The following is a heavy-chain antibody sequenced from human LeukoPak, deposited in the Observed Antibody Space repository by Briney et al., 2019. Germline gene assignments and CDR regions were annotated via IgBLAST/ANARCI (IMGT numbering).Heavy chain of an antibody. CDR2: INHSGST. J-gene: IGHJ6*03. D-gene: IGHD6-13*01. CDR1: GGSFSGCY. CDR3: ARESSSWSSYYYYYMDV. V-gene: IGHV4-34*01. Sequence: SETLSLTCAVYGGSFSGCYWSWIRQPPGKGLEWIGEINHSGSTNYNPSLKSRVTISVDTSKNQFSLKLSSVTAADTAVYYCARESSSWSSYYYYYMDVWGKGTTVTVSS.